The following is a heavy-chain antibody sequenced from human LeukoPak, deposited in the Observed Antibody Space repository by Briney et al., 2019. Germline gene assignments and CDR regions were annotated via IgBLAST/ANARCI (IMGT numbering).Heavy chain of an antibody. V-gene: IGHV3-48*03. Sequence: GGSLRLSCAAPGFTFSSYEMNWVRQAPGKGLEWVSYISSSGSTIYYADSVKGRFTISRDNAKNSLYLQMNSLRAEDTAVYYCARGSSSWSNYYYYYMDVWGKGTAVTVSS. CDR3: ARGSSSWSNYYYYYMDV. J-gene: IGHJ6*03. CDR1: GFTFSSYE. CDR2: ISSSGSTI. D-gene: IGHD6-13*01.